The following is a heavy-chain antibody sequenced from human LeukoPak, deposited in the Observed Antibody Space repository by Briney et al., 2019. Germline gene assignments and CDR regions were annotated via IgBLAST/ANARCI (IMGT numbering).Heavy chain of an antibody. CDR1: EFIVSY. CDR2: LYNDGRT. Sequence: GGSLRLSCAASEFIVSYITWVRQAPGKGLEWVSILYNDGRTYYADSVKGRFTLSRDNSKNTLYLQMNSLRAEDAAIYYCARDRRLASFGYGGQGTLVTVSS. D-gene: IGHD6-25*01. V-gene: IGHV3-53*01. CDR3: ARDRRLASFGY. J-gene: IGHJ4*02.